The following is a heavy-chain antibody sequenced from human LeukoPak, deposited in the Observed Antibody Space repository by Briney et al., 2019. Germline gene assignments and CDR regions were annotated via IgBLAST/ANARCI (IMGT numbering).Heavy chain of an antibody. D-gene: IGHD3-22*01. CDR1: GFTFSSYA. Sequence: GGSLRLSCAASGFTFSSYAMHWVRQAPGKGLEYVSAISSSGGSTYYANSVKGRFTISRDNSKNTLYLQMGSLRAEDMAVYYCARNDYDSSGFVDYWGQGTLVTVSS. V-gene: IGHV3-64*01. CDR2: ISSSGGST. J-gene: IGHJ4*02. CDR3: ARNDYDSSGFVDY.